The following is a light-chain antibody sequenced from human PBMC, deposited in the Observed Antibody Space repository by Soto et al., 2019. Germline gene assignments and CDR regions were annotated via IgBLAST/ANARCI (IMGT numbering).Light chain of an antibody. V-gene: IGKV3-20*01. CDR1: QSISSSY. CDR2: GAS. Sequence: EIVLTQSPGTLSLSPGERTTLSCRASQSISSSYLAWYQQKPGQAPRLLVYGASSRATGIPDRFSGSGSGTDFTLTISRLEPEDFAVYYCQQYSSTLWTLGQGTKVEIK. CDR3: QQYSSTLWT. J-gene: IGKJ1*01.